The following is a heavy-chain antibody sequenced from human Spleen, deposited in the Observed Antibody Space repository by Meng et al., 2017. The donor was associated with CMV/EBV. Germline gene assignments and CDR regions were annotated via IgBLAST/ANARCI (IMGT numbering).Heavy chain of an antibody. CDR1: SGSISSSNW. Sequence: VSSGSISSSNWWSWVRQPPGKGLEWIGEIYHSGSTNYNPSLKSRVTISVDKSKNQFSLKLSSVTAADTAVYYCARVPPEYGDYGFDYWGQGTLVTVSS. CDR3: ARVPPEYGDYGFDY. D-gene: IGHD4-17*01. J-gene: IGHJ4*02. V-gene: IGHV4-4*02. CDR2: IYHSGST.